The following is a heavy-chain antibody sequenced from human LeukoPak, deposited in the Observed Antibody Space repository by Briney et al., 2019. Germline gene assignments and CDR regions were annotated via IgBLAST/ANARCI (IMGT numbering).Heavy chain of an antibody. CDR2: ISYDGSNK. CDR1: GFAFSSYA. Sequence: GGSLRLSCAASGFAFSSYAMHWVRQAPGKGLEWVAVISYDGSNKYYADSVKGRFTISRDNSKNTLYLQMNSLRAEDTAVYYCARVVAWGQGTMVTVSS. CDR3: ARVVA. V-gene: IGHV3-30-3*01. J-gene: IGHJ3*01.